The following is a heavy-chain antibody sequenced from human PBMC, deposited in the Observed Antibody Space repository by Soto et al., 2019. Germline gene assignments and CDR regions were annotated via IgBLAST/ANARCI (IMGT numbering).Heavy chain of an antibody. D-gene: IGHD1-26*01. CDR3: VRVGVGIGNHFDS. J-gene: IGHJ4*02. Sequence: QVQLQESGPGLVKPSETLSLTCSVSNGSISGFYWTWIRQPPGKILEWIGYIHYSGRTDYNPSLTRRPTMSADTSKNQFSLNRKSITAADTAVYYCVRVGVGIGNHFDSWGRGTLCTASS. V-gene: IGHV4-59*12. CDR2: IHYSGRT. CDR1: NGSISGFY.